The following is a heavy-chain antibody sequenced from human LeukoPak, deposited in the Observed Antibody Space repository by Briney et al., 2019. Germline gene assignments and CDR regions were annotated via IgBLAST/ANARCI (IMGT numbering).Heavy chain of an antibody. CDR2: ISSSSSYI. D-gene: IGHD2-2*02. CDR3: ARDQRGYCGSTSCYNPDYYHYMDV. V-gene: IGHV3-21*06. CDR1: GFTFRSST. J-gene: IGHJ6*03. Sequence: GSLRLSCAASGFTFRSSTMNWVRQAPGKGLEWVSSISSSSSYIYYADSVKGRFTISRDNAKNSLYLQMNSLRAEDTAVYYCARDQRGYCGSTSCYNPDYYHYMDVWGKGTTVTVSS.